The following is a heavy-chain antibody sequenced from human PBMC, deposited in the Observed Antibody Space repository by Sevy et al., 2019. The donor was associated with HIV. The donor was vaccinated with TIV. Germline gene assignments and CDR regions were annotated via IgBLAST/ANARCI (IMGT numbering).Heavy chain of an antibody. Sequence: GGSLRLSCAASGFTFSSYGMHWVRQAPGKGLEWVAVISYDGSNKYYADSVKGRFTICRDNSKNTLYLQMTSLRAEDTAVYYCAKSGRGVAARPTPFDYWGQGTLVTVSS. V-gene: IGHV3-30*18. D-gene: IGHD6-6*01. CDR1: GFTFSSYG. J-gene: IGHJ4*02. CDR3: AKSGRGVAARPTPFDY. CDR2: ISYDGSNK.